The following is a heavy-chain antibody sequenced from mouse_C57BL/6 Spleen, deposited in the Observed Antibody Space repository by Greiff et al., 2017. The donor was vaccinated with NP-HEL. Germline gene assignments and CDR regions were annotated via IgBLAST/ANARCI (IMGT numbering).Heavy chain of an antibody. V-gene: IGHV1-61*01. J-gene: IGHJ2*01. CDR3: ARSGSWVITTVVAPHFDY. Sequence: QVQLQQPGAELVRPGSSVKLSCKASGYTFTSYWMDWVKQRPGQGLEWIGNIYPSDSETHYNQKFKDKATLTVDNSSSTAYMQLSSLTSEDSAVYYCARSGSWVITTVVAPHFDYWGQGTTLTVSS. D-gene: IGHD1-1*01. CDR1: GYTFTSYW. CDR2: IYPSDSET.